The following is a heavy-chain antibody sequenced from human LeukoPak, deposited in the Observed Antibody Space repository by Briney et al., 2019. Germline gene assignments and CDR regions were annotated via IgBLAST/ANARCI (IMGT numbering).Heavy chain of an antibody. Sequence: GGSLRLSCEASGFTVSSNYMSWVRQAPGKALEWVSVIYSGGTTYYAGSLKGRFTLSRDNSKNTLYLQMNSLRAEDTAVYYCAGWPSSSWYKVAAFGIWGQGTMVTVSS. CDR2: IYSGGTT. CDR1: GFTVSSNY. D-gene: IGHD6-13*01. CDR3: AGWPSSSWYKVAAFGI. V-gene: IGHV3-53*01. J-gene: IGHJ3*02.